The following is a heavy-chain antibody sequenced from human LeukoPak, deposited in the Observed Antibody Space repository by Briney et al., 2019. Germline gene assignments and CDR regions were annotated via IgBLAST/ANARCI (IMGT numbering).Heavy chain of an antibody. V-gene: IGHV1-2*02. CDR1: GYTFTGYY. CDR2: INPNSGGT. CDR3: ARDTPSQSLYYYYYMDV. J-gene: IGHJ6*03. Sequence: GASVKVSCKACGYTFTGYYMHWVRQAPGQGLEWMGWINPNSGGTNYAQKLQGRVTMTRDTSISTAYMELSRLRSDDTAVYYCARDTPSQSLYYYYYMDVWGKGTTVTVSS.